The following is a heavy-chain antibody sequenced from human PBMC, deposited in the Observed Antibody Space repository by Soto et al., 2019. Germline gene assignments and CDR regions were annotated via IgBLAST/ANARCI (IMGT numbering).Heavy chain of an antibody. Sequence: GGSLRLSCAASGFTFSSYAMHWVRQAPGKGLEWVAVISYDGSNKYYADSVKGRFTISRDNSKNTLYLQMNGLRAEDTAVYYCARDRDCSGGSCLDYWGQGTLVTVSS. J-gene: IGHJ4*02. CDR3: ARDRDCSGGSCLDY. CDR2: ISYDGSNK. V-gene: IGHV3-30-3*01. CDR1: GFTFSSYA. D-gene: IGHD2-15*01.